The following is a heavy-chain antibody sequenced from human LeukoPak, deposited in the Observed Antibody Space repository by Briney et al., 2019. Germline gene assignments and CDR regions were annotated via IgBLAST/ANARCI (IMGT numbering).Heavy chain of an antibody. J-gene: IGHJ3*02. Sequence: GGSLRLSCAASGFTFSRSWIGWVRQAPGKGPEWVASTNEDGSEKYYVDSVRGRFTISRDNAKNSLYLQMYSLRAEDTAVYYCARDRLYSALDIWGQGTMVTVSS. CDR1: GFTFSRSW. CDR2: TNEDGSEK. V-gene: IGHV3-7*04. D-gene: IGHD2-15*01. CDR3: ARDRLYSALDI.